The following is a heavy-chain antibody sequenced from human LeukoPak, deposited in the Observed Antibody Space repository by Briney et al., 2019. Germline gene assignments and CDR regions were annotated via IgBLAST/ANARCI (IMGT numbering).Heavy chain of an antibody. Sequence: GGSLRLSCEASGFSFTNFAMAWVRQAPGKGLEWVAFIRYDGSNKYYADSVKGRFTISRDNSKNTLYLQMNSLRAEDTAVYYCAKDSYSSSDQYFQHWGQGTLVTVSS. CDR1: GFSFTNFA. CDR3: AKDSYSSSDQYFQH. D-gene: IGHD6-13*01. CDR2: IRYDGSNK. V-gene: IGHV3-30*02. J-gene: IGHJ1*01.